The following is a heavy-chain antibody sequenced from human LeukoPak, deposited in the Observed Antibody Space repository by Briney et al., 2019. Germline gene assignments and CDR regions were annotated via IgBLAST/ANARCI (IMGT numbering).Heavy chain of an antibody. Sequence: ASVKVSCKAPGYTFTGYYMHWVRQAPGQGLEWMGWINPNSDGTNYAQKFQGRVTMTRDTSISTAYMELSRLRSDDTAVYYCARGDKDIVVVPAAEALDYWGQGTLVTVSS. V-gene: IGHV1-2*02. CDR1: GYTFTGYY. CDR3: ARGDKDIVVVPAAEALDY. CDR2: INPNSDGT. J-gene: IGHJ4*02. D-gene: IGHD2-2*01.